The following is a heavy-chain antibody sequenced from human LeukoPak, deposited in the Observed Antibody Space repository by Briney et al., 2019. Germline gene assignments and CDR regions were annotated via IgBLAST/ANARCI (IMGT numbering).Heavy chain of an antibody. Sequence: SETLSLTCAVSGYSISSGYYWGWIRQPPGEGLEWIGSIYHSGSTYYNPSLKSRVTISVDTSKNQFSLKLSSVTAADTGVYYCARVGVTTGTTWDWFDPWGQGTLVADSS. J-gene: IGHJ5*02. CDR2: IYHSGST. V-gene: IGHV4-38-2*01. CDR3: ARVGVTTGTTWDWFDP. CDR1: GYSISSGYY. D-gene: IGHD1-1*01.